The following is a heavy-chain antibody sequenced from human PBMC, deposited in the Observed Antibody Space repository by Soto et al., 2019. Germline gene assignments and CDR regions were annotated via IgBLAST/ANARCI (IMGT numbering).Heavy chain of an antibody. D-gene: IGHD3-16*01. J-gene: IGHJ6*03. CDR1: GYSFTGYY. CDR3: ARDLRQGGYGGATPSSAYYYRDV. Sequence: ASVKVSCEASGYSFTGYYMHWVRQAPGQGLEWMGWINPNSGGTNYAQKFQGWVTMTRDTSISTAYMELSRLRSDGTAVYYCARDLRQGGYGGATPSSAYYYRDVWGKGTRVTVSS. V-gene: IGHV1-2*04. CDR2: INPNSGGT.